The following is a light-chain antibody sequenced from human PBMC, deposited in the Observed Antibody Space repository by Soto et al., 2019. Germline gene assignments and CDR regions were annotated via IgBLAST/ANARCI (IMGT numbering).Light chain of an antibody. V-gene: IGKV3-20*01. CDR1: QSISSNF. Sequence: DNVLTQSPGTLSLSPGERATLSCRASQSISSNFLAWYQQKPGQAPRLLISATSSRATGIPDRFSGSGSGTDFTLTISRLDPEDFAVYYCQQYGSSPLTFGGGTKVEIK. J-gene: IGKJ4*01. CDR2: ATS. CDR3: QQYGSSPLT.